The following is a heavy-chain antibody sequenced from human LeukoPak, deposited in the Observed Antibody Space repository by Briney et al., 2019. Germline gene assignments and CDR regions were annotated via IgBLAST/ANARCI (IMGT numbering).Heavy chain of an antibody. D-gene: IGHD2-2*01. V-gene: IGHV4-39*01. CDR2: IYYSGST. Sequence: SETLSLTCTLSSGSISSSSYYWGWIRQPPGRGLEGFGSIYYSGSTYYNPSLKSRVTISVDTSNNQFSLKLSAVTAADTAVYYCARQLGYCSSTSCYADKVDYWGQGTLVTVSS. CDR1: SGSISSSSYY. J-gene: IGHJ4*02. CDR3: ARQLGYCSSTSCYADKVDY.